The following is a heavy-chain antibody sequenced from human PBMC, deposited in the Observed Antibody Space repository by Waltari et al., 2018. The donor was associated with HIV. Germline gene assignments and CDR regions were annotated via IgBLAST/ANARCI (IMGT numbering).Heavy chain of an antibody. V-gene: IGHV6-1*01. CDR3: VRDSFGFDF. J-gene: IGHJ5*01. CDR2: IYFRSKWMF. Sequence: LKQSGPRLIEPSQTLSMTFVVSGDSVSSNRAAWNWVRQSPGGGLGWLGKIYFRSKWMFDYSVDVKRRLTITVDPSTSQFSLYLTSMTPDDTATYYCVRDSFGFDFWSQGILVTV. CDR1: GDSVSSNRAA. D-gene: IGHD3-3*01.